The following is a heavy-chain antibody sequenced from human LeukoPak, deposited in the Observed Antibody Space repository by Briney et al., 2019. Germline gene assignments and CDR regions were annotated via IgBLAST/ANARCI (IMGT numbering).Heavy chain of an antibody. Sequence: GGPLRLSCEASGFTFSRYWMNWVRQVPGKGLVWVSRLNGDGSDTTYVDSVKGRFTISRDNARNTLYLHMNSLRVEDTAVYYCARRKVYEFGEGYNYGMDVWGQGTTVTVSS. J-gene: IGHJ6*02. V-gene: IGHV3-74*03. CDR1: GFTFSRYW. CDR2: LNGDGSDT. D-gene: IGHD2-8*01. CDR3: ARRKVYEFGEGYNYGMDV.